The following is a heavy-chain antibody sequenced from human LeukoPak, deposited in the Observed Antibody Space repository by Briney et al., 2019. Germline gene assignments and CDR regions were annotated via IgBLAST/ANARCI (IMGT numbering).Heavy chain of an antibody. CDR1: GFTFSSYA. Sequence: GGSLRLSCAASGFTFSSYAMSWVRQAPGKGLEWVSAISGSGGSTYYAGSVKGRFTISRDNSKNTLYLLMNSLRAEDTAVYYCVGSVQGSVYDSSGYYYYNFDYWGQGTLVTVSS. D-gene: IGHD3-22*01. V-gene: IGHV3-23*01. J-gene: IGHJ4*02. CDR3: VGSVQGSVYDSSGYYYYNFDY. CDR2: ISGSGGST.